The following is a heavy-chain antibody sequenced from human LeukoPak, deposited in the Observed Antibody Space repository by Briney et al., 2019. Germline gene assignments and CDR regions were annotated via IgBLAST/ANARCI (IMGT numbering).Heavy chain of an antibody. Sequence: GGSLRLSCAASGFTFSSYAMSWVRQAPGKGLEWVSAISGSGGSTYYADSVKGRFTISRDNSKNTLYLQMNSLRAEDTAVYYCATVRQYYYDSSGLTFDYWGQGTLVTVSS. J-gene: IGHJ4*02. CDR3: ATVRQYYYDSSGLTFDY. V-gene: IGHV3-23*01. CDR1: GFTFSSYA. D-gene: IGHD3-22*01. CDR2: ISGSGGST.